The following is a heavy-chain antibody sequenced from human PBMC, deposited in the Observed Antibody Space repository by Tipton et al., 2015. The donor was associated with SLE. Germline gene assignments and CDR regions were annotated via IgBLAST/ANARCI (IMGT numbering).Heavy chain of an antibody. J-gene: IGHJ3*02. CDR2: IREDGSGK. CDR1: KFTFSSYW. D-gene: IGHD7-27*01. CDR3: ARSNWGLALDI. Sequence: SLRLSCAASKFTFSSYWMSWVRQAPGKGLEWVANIREDGSGKYYVDSLKGRFTISRDNAKNSVYLQMNSLRVEDTAVYYCARSNWGLALDIWGEGPMVTVSS. V-gene: IGHV3-7*01.